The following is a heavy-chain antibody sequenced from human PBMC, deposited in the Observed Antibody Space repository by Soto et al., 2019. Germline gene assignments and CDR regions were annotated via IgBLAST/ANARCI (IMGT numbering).Heavy chain of an antibody. CDR3: ARGRGDFDA. CDR2: INHSGNT. J-gene: IGHJ5*02. CDR1: GAALGDNY. D-gene: IGHD2-21*01. Sequence: SETLSPTCAVYGAALGDNYCNWLREPPGKGLEWIGEINHSGNTNYNPSLRSRVTISIDTSKNQLSLNLRSVSAADTAVYYCARGRGDFDAWGQGTPVTVSS. V-gene: IGHV4-34*01.